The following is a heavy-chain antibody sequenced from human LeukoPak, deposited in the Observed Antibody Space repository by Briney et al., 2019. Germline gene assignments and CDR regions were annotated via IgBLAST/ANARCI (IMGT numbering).Heavy chain of an antibody. V-gene: IGHV4-34*01. CDR3: ARAATNCSGGSCHPTLDY. CDR2: INHSGST. D-gene: IGHD2-15*01. CDR1: GGSFSGYY. J-gene: IGHJ4*02. Sequence: SETLSLTCAVYGGSFSGYYWSWIRQPPGKGLEWIGEINHSGSTNYNPSLKSRVTISVDTSKNQFSLKLSSVTAADTAVYYCARAATNCSGGSCHPTLDYWGQGTLVTVSS.